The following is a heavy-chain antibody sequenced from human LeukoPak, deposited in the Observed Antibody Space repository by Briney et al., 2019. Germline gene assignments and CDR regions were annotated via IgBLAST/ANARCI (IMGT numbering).Heavy chain of an antibody. D-gene: IGHD3-22*01. CDR2: IYYSGST. J-gene: IGHJ4*02. CDR3: ARHVVDRIVVVPALGY. V-gene: IGHV4-39*01. Sequence: SETLSLTCTDSGGSNSSSSYYCGWIRQPPGKGLEWIGSIYYSGSTYYNPSLKSRVTISVDTSKNQFSLKLSSVTAADTAVYYCARHVVDRIVVVPALGYWGEGTLVTVSS. CDR1: GGSNSSSSYY.